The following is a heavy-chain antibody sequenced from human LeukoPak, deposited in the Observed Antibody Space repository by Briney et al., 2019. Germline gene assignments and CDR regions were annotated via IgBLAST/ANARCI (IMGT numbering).Heavy chain of an antibody. J-gene: IGHJ4*02. D-gene: IGHD5-24*01. CDR1: GGTFSSYA. V-gene: IGHV1-69*05. CDR3: ARGNGGYNYFVLPFGY. CDR2: IIPIFGTA. Sequence: EASVKVSCKASGGTFSSYAISWVRQAPGQGLEWMGGIIPIFGTANYAQKFQGRVTITTDESTSTAYMELSSLRSEDTAVYYCARGNGGYNYFVLPFGYWGQGTLVTVSS.